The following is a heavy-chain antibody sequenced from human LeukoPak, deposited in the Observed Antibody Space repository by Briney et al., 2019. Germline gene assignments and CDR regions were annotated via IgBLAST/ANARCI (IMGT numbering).Heavy chain of an antibody. CDR1: GGSISSRSYY. V-gene: IGHV4-39*07. CDR2: IYYRGSA. J-gene: IGHJ5*02. D-gene: IGHD3-10*01. CDR3: ARGRSYYGSGSYLNWFDP. Sequence: SETLSLTCTVSGGSISSRSYYWGWIRQPPGKGLEWIGSIYYRGSAYYNPPLKSRVTISVDTSKNQFSLKLNSVTAADTAVYYCARGRSYYGSGSYLNWFDPWGQGTLVTVSS.